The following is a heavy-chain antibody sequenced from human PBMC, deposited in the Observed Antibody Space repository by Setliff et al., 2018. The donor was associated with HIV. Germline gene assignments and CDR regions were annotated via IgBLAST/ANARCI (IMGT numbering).Heavy chain of an antibody. CDR1: GFSFSTYG. CDR2: VWSDGRNK. Sequence: RLSCAASGFSFSTYGMHWVRQPPGKGLEWVAVVWSDGRNKYYADSVRGRFTISRDNSNNTLYFQLSSLRDDDTAVYYCAKDRYCSGDSCYFGNAFDIWGQGTMVTVSS. CDR3: AKDRYCSGDSCYFGNAFDI. J-gene: IGHJ3*02. V-gene: IGHV3-33*06. D-gene: IGHD2-15*01.